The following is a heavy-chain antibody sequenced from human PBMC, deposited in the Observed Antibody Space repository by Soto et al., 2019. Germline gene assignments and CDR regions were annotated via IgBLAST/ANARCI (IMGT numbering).Heavy chain of an antibody. CDR3: ARGRYYGSGSYYKVGSWFDS. Sequence: SETLSLTCAVYGGSFSGYYWSWIRQPPGKGLEWIGEINHSGSTNYNPSLKSRVTISVDTSKNQFSLKLSSVTAADTAVYYYARGRYYGSGSYYKVGSWFDSWGQGTLVTVSS. J-gene: IGHJ5*01. D-gene: IGHD3-10*01. CDR1: GGSFSGYY. CDR2: INHSGST. V-gene: IGHV4-34*01.